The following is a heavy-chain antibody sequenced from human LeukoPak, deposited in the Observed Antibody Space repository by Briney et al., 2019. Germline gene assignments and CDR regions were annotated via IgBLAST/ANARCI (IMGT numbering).Heavy chain of an antibody. CDR2: MNQDGSGR. J-gene: IGHJ5*02. D-gene: IGHD1-26*01. CDR3: TREDRVGGSLDA. Sequence: GGSLRLSCAASGFSFSSYGMHWVRQAPGKGLEWVASMNQDGSGRHYSDSVKGRFTISRDNAKNSVSLQMNSLRVEDTALYYCTREDRVGGSLDAWGQGTLVTVS. V-gene: IGHV3-7*01. CDR1: GFSFSSYG.